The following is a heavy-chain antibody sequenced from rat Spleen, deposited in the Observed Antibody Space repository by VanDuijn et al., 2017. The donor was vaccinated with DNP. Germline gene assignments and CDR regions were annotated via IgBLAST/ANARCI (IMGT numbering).Heavy chain of an antibody. CDR2: IGFSGNI. D-gene: IGHD3-7*01. V-gene: IGHV3-1*01. CDR3: ASYEARGFAY. J-gene: IGHJ3*01. CDR1: GYSITSKY. Sequence: EVQLQESGPGLVKPSQSLSLTCSVTGYSITSKYWGWIRNFPGSKMEWIGHIGFSGNIAYNPSLRSRISINRDTSANQFFLQLNSVTTEDTGKYYLASYEARGFAYWGQGTLVTVSS.